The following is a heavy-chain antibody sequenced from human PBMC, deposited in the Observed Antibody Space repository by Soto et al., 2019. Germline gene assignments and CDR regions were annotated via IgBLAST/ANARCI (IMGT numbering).Heavy chain of an antibody. CDR2: ISWNSGSI. V-gene: IGHV3-9*01. CDR1: GFTFDDYA. Sequence: GGSLRLCCAASGFTFDDYAMHWVRQAPGKGLEWVSGISWNSGSIGYADSVKGRFTISRDNAKNTLYLQMNSLRAEDTAVYYCARKGPNNGYYGMDVWGQGTTVTVSS. J-gene: IGHJ6*02. CDR3: ARKGPNNGYYGMDV. D-gene: IGHD2-8*01.